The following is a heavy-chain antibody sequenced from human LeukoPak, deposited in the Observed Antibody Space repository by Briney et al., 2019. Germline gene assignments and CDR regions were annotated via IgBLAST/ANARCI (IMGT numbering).Heavy chain of an antibody. J-gene: IGHJ4*02. V-gene: IGHV4-61*08. Sequence: PSETLSLTCTVSGGSISSGDYYWSWIRQPPGKGLEWIGYIYYSGSTTYSPSLKSRLTISVDTSRNQFSLSLISVTAADTAVYYCARGGQLAVPDPFDSWGQGTLVTVSS. CDR2: IYYSGST. CDR1: GGSISSGDYY. CDR3: ARGGQLAVPDPFDS. D-gene: IGHD6-19*01.